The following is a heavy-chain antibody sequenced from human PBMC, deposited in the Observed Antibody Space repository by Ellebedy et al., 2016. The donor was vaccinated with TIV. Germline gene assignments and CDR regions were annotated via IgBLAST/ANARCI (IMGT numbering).Heavy chain of an antibody. CDR3: ARGLELRFGLSFYYYGMDV. Sequence: SETLSLXCAISGDSVSSNSAAWNWIRQSPSRGLEWLGRTYYRSKWYNDYAVSVKSRITINPDTSKNQFSLQLNSVTPEDTAVYYCARGLELRFGLSFYYYGMDVWGQGTTVTVSS. V-gene: IGHV6-1*01. D-gene: IGHD1-7*01. CDR1: GDSVSSNSAA. J-gene: IGHJ6*02. CDR2: TYYRSKWYN.